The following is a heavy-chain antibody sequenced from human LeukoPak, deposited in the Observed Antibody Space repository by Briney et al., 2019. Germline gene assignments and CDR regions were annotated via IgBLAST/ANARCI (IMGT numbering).Heavy chain of an antibody. Sequence: SETLSLTCTVSGGSISSYYWSWIRQPPGKGLEWVGYIYYSGSTNYNPSLKSRVTISVATSKNQFSLKLSSVTAADTAVYYCARLLIVGSSGWYSSWFDPWGQGTLVTVSS. D-gene: IGHD6-19*01. CDR1: GGSISSYY. V-gene: IGHV4-59*08. CDR2: IYYSGST. CDR3: ARLLIVGSSGWYSSWFDP. J-gene: IGHJ5*02.